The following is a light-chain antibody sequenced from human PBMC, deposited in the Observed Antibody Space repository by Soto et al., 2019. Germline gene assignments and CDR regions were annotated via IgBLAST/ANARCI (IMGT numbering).Light chain of an antibody. CDR3: QQYGDSVFT. J-gene: IGKJ3*01. Sequence: EIVLTQSPATLSLSPGERATLSCRASQSVNSGYLAWFQQKPGRAPRILIFGTSGMDTGIPDRFSGNGSRTDFTLTISRVEPEDSAVYYCQQYGDSVFTFGPGTKVEIK. V-gene: IGKV3-20*01. CDR2: GTS. CDR1: QSVNSGY.